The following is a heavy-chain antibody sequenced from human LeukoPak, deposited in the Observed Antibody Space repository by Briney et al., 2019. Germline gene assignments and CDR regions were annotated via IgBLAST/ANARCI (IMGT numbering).Heavy chain of an antibody. CDR2: MYYSGST. CDR3: ARVRALSYYDSSGDLYYFDY. Sequence: SETLSLTCIVSGGSITSHYWSWIRQPPGKGLEWIGYMYYSGSTNYDPSLKSRVTISVDTSKNQFSLKLSSVTAADTAVYYCARVRALSYYDSSGDLYYFDYWGQGTLVTVSS. CDR1: GGSITSHY. D-gene: IGHD3-22*01. J-gene: IGHJ4*02. V-gene: IGHV4-59*11.